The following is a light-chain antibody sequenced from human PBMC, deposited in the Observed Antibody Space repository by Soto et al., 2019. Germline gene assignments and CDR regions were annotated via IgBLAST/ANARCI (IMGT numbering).Light chain of an antibody. V-gene: IGKV3-20*01. CDR3: QHYSSSPPAIT. CDR2: GAS. CDR1: QIVTSGY. J-gene: IGKJ5*01. Sequence: EIVLTQSPVTLSLSPGERATLSCRASQIVTSGYLAWYQQQPNQAPRLLIYGASYRATDIPDRFSGGGSGTDFTLTISRLEPEDFAVYYCQHYSSSPPAITFGQGTRLEIK.